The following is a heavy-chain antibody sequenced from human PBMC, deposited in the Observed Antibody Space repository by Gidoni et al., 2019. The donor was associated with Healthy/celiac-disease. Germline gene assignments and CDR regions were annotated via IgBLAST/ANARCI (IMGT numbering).Heavy chain of an antibody. CDR2: ISGSGGST. Sequence: EVQLLESGGGLVQRGGSLRLSCAASGFSVSSYAMSGVGRAPGKGLGLVSAISGSGGSTYYADSVKGRFTIARDNSKNTLYLQMNSLRAEDTAVYYCAKVPGTTDSVCDYWGQGTLVTVSS. CDR1: GFSVSSYA. D-gene: IGHD1-7*01. CDR3: AKVPGTTDSVCDY. J-gene: IGHJ4*02. V-gene: IGHV3-23*01.